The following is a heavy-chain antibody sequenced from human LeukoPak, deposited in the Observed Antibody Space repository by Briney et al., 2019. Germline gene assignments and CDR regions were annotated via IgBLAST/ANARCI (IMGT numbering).Heavy chain of an antibody. CDR1: GYTFTSYY. J-gene: IGHJ4*02. Sequence: ASVKVSCKASGYTFTSYYMHWVRQAPGQGLEWMGTINPSGGSTSYAQKFQGRVTMTRDTSTSTVYMELSSLRSEDTAVYYCARVGYYDSSGYYEDQRFDYWGQGTLVTVSS. CDR3: ARVGYYDSSGYYEDQRFDY. CDR2: INPSGGST. D-gene: IGHD3-22*01. V-gene: IGHV1-46*01.